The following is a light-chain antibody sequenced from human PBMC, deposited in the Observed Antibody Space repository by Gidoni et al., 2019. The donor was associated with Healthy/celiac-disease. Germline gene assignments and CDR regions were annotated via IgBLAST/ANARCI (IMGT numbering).Light chain of an antibody. V-gene: IGKV3-11*01. CDR3: QQRSNWPPT. CDR1: QSVSSY. CDR2: DAY. J-gene: IGKJ2*01. Sequence: EIVLTQSPATLSLSPGERATLSCRASQSVSSYLAWYQQKPDQATRLLIYDAYNRATGIPARLRGSGSGTDFTLTINSLEPEDFAVYYCQQRSNWPPTFGQGTKLEIK.